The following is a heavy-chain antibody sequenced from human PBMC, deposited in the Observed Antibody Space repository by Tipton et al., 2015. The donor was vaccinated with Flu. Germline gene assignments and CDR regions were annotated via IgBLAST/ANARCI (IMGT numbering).Heavy chain of an antibody. D-gene: IGHD4-11*01. V-gene: IGHV4-39*01. J-gene: IGHJ5*02. Sequence: LSLTCTVSGGSISSNSYYWAWIRQPPGRGLEWIENLYSSGSTFYNPSLKGRVTISGDTSKNQFSLRLTSVTAADTAVYYCTRRDYSNYVSDPKNWFDPWGQGTLVTVSA. CDR3: TRRDYSNYVSDPKNWFDP. CDR1: GGSISSNSYY. CDR2: LYSSGST.